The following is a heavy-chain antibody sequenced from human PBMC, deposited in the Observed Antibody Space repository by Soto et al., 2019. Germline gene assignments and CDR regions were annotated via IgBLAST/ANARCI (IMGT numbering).Heavy chain of an antibody. CDR2: ISYDGSNK. CDR3: ANGPGAARPCY. Sequence: PGGSLRLSCAASGFTFSSYGMHWVRQAPGKGLEWVAVISYDGSNKYYADSVKGRFTISRDNSKNTLYLQMNSLRAEDTAVYYCANGPGAARPCYWGQGTLVTVSS. CDR1: GFTFSSYG. V-gene: IGHV3-30*18. J-gene: IGHJ4*02. D-gene: IGHD6-6*01.